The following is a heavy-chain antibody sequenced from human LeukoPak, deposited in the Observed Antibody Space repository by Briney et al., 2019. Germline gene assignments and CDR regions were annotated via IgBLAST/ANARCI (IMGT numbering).Heavy chain of an antibody. D-gene: IGHD4-17*01. Sequence: ASMKVSCKASGYTFIDQYIHWVRQAPGRGLEWMGWINPNSGTTKYADNFQGRITLTRDTSITTAFMELNSLRSDDPALYYCAGRGAGELFYGRYWGQGTLLTVSS. CDR2: INPNSGTT. CDR1: GYTFIDQY. J-gene: IGHJ4*02. V-gene: IGHV1-2*02. CDR3: AGRGAGELFYGRY.